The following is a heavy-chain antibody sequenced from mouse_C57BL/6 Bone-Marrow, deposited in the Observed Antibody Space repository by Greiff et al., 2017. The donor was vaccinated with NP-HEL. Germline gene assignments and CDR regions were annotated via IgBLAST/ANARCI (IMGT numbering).Heavy chain of an antibody. J-gene: IGHJ3*01. V-gene: IGHV5-6*01. CDR1: GFTFSSYG. Sequence: EVQGVESGGDLVKPGGSLKLSCAASGFTFSSYGMSWVRQTPDKRLEWVATISSGGSYTYYPDSVKGRFTISRDNAKNNLYLQMSRLKSEDTAMYYCARHRNWAWFAYWGQGTLVTVSA. CDR2: ISSGGSYT. D-gene: IGHD4-1*01. CDR3: ARHRNWAWFAY.